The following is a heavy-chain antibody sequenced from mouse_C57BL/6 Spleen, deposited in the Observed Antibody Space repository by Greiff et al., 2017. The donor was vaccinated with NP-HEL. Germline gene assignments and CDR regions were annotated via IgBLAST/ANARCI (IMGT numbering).Heavy chain of an antibody. Sequence: EVKLMESGGGLVKPGGSLKLSCAASGFTFSSYAMSWVRQTPEKRLEWVATISDGGSYTYYPDNVKGRFTISRDNAKNNLYLQMSHLKSEDTAMYYCARVGEGDYFDYWSQGTTLTVSS. CDR3: ARVGEGDYFDY. D-gene: IGHD4-1*01. J-gene: IGHJ2*01. CDR1: GFTFSSYA. CDR2: ISDGGSYT. V-gene: IGHV5-4*03.